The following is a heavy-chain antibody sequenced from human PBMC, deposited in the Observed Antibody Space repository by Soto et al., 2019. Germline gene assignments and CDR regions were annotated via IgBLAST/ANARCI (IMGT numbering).Heavy chain of an antibody. CDR1: GGTFSSYT. D-gene: IGHD3-10*01. V-gene: IGHV1-69*02. CDR2: IIPILGIA. Sequence: SVKVSCKASGGTFSSYTISWVRQAPGQGLEWMGRIIPILGIANYAQKFQGRVTITADKSTSTAYMELSSLRSEDTAVYYCARVWKYYGSALDYWGQGTLVTVSS. J-gene: IGHJ4*02. CDR3: ARVWKYYGSALDY.